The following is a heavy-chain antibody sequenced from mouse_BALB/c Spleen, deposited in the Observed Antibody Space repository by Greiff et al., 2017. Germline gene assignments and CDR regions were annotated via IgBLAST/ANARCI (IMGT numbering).Heavy chain of an antibody. J-gene: IGHJ2*01. V-gene: IGHV1S81*02. CDR2: INPSNGRT. Sequence: QVQLQQPGAELVKPGASVKLSCKASGYTFTSYWIHWVKQRPGQGLEWIGEINPSNGRTNYNEKFKSKATLTVDKSSSTAYMQLSSLTSEDSAVYYCARFARRNFDYWGQGTTLTVAS. CDR3: ARFARRNFDY. CDR1: GYTFTSYW.